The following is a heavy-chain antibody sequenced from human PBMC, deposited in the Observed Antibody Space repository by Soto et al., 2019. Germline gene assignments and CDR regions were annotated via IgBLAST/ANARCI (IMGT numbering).Heavy chain of an antibody. CDR1: GDTVSSNRAS. CDR2: TYYRSQWYH. J-gene: IGHJ4*02. D-gene: IGHD6-13*01. Sequence: SQTLSLTCAISGDTVSSNRASWHWIRQSPSRGLEWLGRTYYRSQWYHDYAESVESRIFIRPDTSKNQFSLYLDSVTPEDTAVYFCARVRWPYEHQLVRAFDYWGQGILVTVSS. CDR3: ARVRWPYEHQLVRAFDY. V-gene: IGHV6-1*01.